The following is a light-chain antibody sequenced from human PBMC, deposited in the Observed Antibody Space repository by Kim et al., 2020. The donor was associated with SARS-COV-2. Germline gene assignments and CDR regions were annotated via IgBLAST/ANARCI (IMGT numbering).Light chain of an antibody. V-gene: IGKV3-20*01. Sequence: EVVLTQSPGTLSLSPGETATLSCRASLSISSNYLAWYLQKPGQAPRLLMYNASIRATGTPDRFSVRGSGTDFTLTIRGLEPEDFAVYYCQHYSNSRTFGQGTKVDIK. CDR3: QHYSNSRT. CDR1: LSISSNY. J-gene: IGKJ1*01. CDR2: NAS.